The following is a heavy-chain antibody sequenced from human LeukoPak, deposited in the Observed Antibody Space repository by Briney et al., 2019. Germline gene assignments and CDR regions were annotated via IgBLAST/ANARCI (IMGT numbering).Heavy chain of an antibody. V-gene: IGHV4-38-2*02. CDR1: GYSISSGYY. D-gene: IGHD2/OR15-2a*01. Sequence: SETLSLTCTVSGYSISSGYYWGWIRPPPGKGLEWIGGIYHSGSTYYNPSLKSRVTISVDTSKNQFSLKLSSVTAADTAVYYCARAIWPIYANWFDPWGQGTLVTVSS. J-gene: IGHJ5*02. CDR2: IYHSGST. CDR3: ARAIWPIYANWFDP.